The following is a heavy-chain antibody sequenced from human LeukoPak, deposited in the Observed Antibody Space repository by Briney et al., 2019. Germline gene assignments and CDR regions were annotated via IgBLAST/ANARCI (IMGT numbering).Heavy chain of an antibody. D-gene: IGHD3-22*01. CDR1: GGSVSSSRYY. CDR3: ARMGSSYYYDSSGVFDI. J-gene: IGHJ3*02. Sequence: SETLSLTCTVSGGSVSSSRYYWGWIRQPPGKGLEWIGSIYYIGSTSYSPSLQSRVMISVDTSKNQFSLKLRSVTAADTAVYYCARMGSSYYYDSSGVFDIWGQGTMVTVSS. CDR2: IYYIGST. V-gene: IGHV4-39*07.